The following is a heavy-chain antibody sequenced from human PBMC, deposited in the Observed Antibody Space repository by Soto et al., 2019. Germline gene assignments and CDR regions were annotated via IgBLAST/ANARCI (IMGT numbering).Heavy chain of an antibody. CDR3: AKDISNLGAAGYFDY. CDR2: ISWSSGSI. D-gene: IGHD6-13*01. V-gene: IGHV3-9*01. CDR1: GFTFDDYG. Sequence: GGSLRLSCAASGFTFDDYGMHWVRQAPGKGLEWVSSISWSSGSIGYADSVKGRFTISRDNAKNSLYLQMNSLRAEDTALYYCAKDISNLGAAGYFDYWGQGTLVTVSS. J-gene: IGHJ4*02.